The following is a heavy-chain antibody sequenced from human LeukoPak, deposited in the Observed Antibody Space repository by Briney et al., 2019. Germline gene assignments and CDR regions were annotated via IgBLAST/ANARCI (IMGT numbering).Heavy chain of an antibody. CDR2: IYYSGST. Sequence: LQTLSLTCTVSGGSISSGGYYWSWIRQHPGKGLEWIGYIYYSGSTYYNPSLKSRVTISVDTSKDQFSLKLSSVTAADTAVYYCARGRPSRSQFDPWGQGTLVTVSS. CDR1: GGSISSGGYY. D-gene: IGHD6-6*01. CDR3: ARGRPSRSQFDP. V-gene: IGHV4-31*03. J-gene: IGHJ5*02.